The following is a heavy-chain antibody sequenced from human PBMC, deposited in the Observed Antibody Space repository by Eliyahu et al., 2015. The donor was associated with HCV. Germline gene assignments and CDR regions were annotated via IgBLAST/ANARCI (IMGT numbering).Heavy chain of an antibody. CDR1: GGSISSYY. J-gene: IGHJ3*01. CDR2: IYYSGRT. V-gene: IGHV4-59*08. Sequence: QVQLQESGPGLVKPSETLSLTCTVSGGSISSYYWSWIRQPPGKGLEWIGYIYYSGRTIYNPSLKSRVTISVDTSKKHFSLNLSSVTAADTAVYYCARHRSGWELDAFDLWGQGTMVIVSP. D-gene: IGHD1-26*01. CDR3: ARHRSGWELDAFDL.